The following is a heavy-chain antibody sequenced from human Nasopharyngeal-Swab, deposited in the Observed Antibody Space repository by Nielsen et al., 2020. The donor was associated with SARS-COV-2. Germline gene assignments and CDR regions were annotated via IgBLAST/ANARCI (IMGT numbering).Heavy chain of an antibody. CDR3: ARYTDCSSTSCHSSWFDP. V-gene: IGHV4-59*01. CDR2: IHYSGSA. CDR1: GASISSYF. Sequence: SETLSLTCTVSGASISSYFWSWIRQSPGKGLVWIGYIHYSGSAKYSPSLKSRVTISVDTSKNQFSLKLSSVTAADTAVYYCARYTDCSSTSCHSSWFDPWGQGTLVTVSS. D-gene: IGHD2-2*01. J-gene: IGHJ5*02.